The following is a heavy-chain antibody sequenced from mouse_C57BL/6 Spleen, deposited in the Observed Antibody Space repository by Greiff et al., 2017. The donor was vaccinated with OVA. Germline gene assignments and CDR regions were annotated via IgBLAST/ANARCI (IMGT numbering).Heavy chain of an antibody. J-gene: IGHJ4*01. CDR1: GFTFSDSY. CDR3: ARHGAMDY. Sequence: DVKLVESGGGLVQPGGSLKLSCAASGFTFSDSYMYWVRQTPEKRLEWVAYISNGGGSTYYPDTVKGRFTISRDNAKNTLYLQMSRLKSEDTAMYYCARHGAMDYWGQGTSVTVSS. CDR2: ISNGGGST. V-gene: IGHV5-12*01.